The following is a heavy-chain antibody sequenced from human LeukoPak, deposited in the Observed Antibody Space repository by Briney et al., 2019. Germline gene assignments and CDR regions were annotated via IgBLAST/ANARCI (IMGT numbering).Heavy chain of an antibody. CDR2: LWSDGSNK. V-gene: IGHV3-33*01. CDR3: ASECAVQLCRRHAFDI. D-gene: IGHD5-18*01. Sequence: GRSLRLSCAASGFSFSSYGMHWVRQAPGKGLEGVAVLWSDGSNKYYADSVRGRFTISRDNSKNTLYLQMNSLRAEDTAVYYCASECAVQLCRRHAFDIWGQGTMVTVSS. CDR1: GFSFSSYG. J-gene: IGHJ3*02.